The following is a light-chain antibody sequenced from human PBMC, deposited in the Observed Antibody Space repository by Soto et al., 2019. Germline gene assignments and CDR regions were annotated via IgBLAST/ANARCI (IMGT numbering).Light chain of an antibody. Sequence: DTQMTQSPSTLSASVGDRVTITCRASQSISTWLAWYQQKPGKAPKLLIYDASSLQTGVPSRFSGSGSGTEFTLTVSSLQPDDFATYYCQHYNSHSTFGQGTKVDIK. V-gene: IGKV1-5*01. CDR2: DAS. CDR1: QSISTW. J-gene: IGKJ1*01. CDR3: QHYNSHST.